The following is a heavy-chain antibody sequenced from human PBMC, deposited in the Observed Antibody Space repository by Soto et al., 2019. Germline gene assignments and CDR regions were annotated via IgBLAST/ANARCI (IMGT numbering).Heavy chain of an antibody. CDR2: IYYSGST. V-gene: IGHV4-59*01. CDR3: ARGMSGLSGSYPWFDP. D-gene: IGHD1-26*01. J-gene: IGHJ5*02. Sequence: PSETLSLTCTVSGGSISSYYWSWIRQPPGKGLEWIGYIYYSGSTNYNPSLKSRVTISVDTSKNQFSLKLSSVTAADTAVYYCARGMSGLSGSYPWFDPWGQGTLVTVSS. CDR1: GGSISSYY.